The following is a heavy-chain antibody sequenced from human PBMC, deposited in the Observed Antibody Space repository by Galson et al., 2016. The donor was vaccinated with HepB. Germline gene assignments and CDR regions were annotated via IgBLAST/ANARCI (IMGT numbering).Heavy chain of an antibody. V-gene: IGHV1-46*01. Sequence: SVKVSCKASGYTFSSYHMHWVRQAPGQGLEWMGTINTSGGDTFYAPTFQGRVTMTWDRSTSTVYMELRRLRSEDTALVYCAREITRSGGMDVWAQGTTVTVSS. CDR1: GYTFSSYH. CDR2: INTSGGDT. J-gene: IGHJ6*01. CDR3: AREITRSGGMDV. D-gene: IGHD1-20*01.